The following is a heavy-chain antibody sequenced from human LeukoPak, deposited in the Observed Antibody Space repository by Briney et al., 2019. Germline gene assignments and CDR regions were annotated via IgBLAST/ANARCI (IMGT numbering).Heavy chain of an antibody. Sequence: SETLSLTCTVSGGSISSSGSISSTTYYWVWIRQPPGKGLEWTGSINYSGNTYYNPSLKSRVTISIDTSNNQFSLKLSSVTAADTAVYFCARLTIAAGIGPKNYFDYWGQGALVTVSS. V-gene: IGHV4-39*01. CDR1: GGSISSSGSISSTTYY. D-gene: IGHD6-13*01. CDR2: INYSGNT. J-gene: IGHJ4*02. CDR3: ARLTIAAGIGPKNYFDY.